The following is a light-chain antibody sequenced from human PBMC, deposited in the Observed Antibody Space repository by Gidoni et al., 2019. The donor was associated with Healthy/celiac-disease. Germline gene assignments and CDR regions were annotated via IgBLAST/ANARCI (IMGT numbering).Light chain of an antibody. V-gene: IGKV3-11*01. CDR1: QSVSSY. Sequence: EIVLTQSPATLSLSPGERATLSCRASQSVSSYLAWYQQQPGQAPRLLIYDASNRATGIPARFSGSGSGTDCTLTISSLEPEDFAVYYCQQRSNWPGTCGQGTKVEIK. J-gene: IGKJ1*01. CDR2: DAS. CDR3: QQRSNWPGT.